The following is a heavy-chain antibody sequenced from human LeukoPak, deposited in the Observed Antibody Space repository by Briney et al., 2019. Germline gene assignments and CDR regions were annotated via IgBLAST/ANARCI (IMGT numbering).Heavy chain of an antibody. Sequence: GGSLRLSCAVSGFTVTKTYMSWVRQAPGRGLEWVSIIYKSGSTYYADSVKGRLTISRDSANNTLFLQMNSLRGDDTAIYYCARESGGTAWYQEDWGQGTLVTVSS. J-gene: IGHJ4*02. CDR3: ARESGGTAWYQED. D-gene: IGHD6-13*01. V-gene: IGHV3-53*01. CDR2: IYKSGST. CDR1: GFTVTKTY.